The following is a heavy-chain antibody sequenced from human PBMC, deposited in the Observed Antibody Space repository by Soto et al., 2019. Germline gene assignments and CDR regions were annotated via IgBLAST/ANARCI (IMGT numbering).Heavy chain of an antibody. J-gene: IGHJ4*02. CDR3: ARTTAVPNTLRSRYFFDY. CDR1: VGSVSSSSCY. Sequence: PSETLSITCTVSVGSVSSSSCYWSWIRHPPGNRLEWIGYVYYSGTTNYNPSLKSRVTISVDLSKNQFSLRLSSVTTADTALYYCARTTAVPNTLRSRYFFDYWGQGTLVTVSS. D-gene: IGHD4-17*01. CDR2: VYYSGTT. V-gene: IGHV4-61*01.